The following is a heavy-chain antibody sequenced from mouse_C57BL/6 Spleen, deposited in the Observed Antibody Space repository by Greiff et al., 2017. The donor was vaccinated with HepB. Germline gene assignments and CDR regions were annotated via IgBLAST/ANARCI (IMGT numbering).Heavy chain of an antibody. V-gene: IGHV8-12*01. CDR1: GFSLSTSGMG. D-gene: IGHD2-1*01. CDR2: IYWDDDK. CDR3: ARRAEDGNYDAMDY. J-gene: IGHJ4*01. Sequence: QVTLKESGPGILQSSQTLSLTCSFSGFSLSTSGMGVSWIRQPSGKGLEWLAHIYWDDDKRYNPSLKSRLTISKDTSRNQVFLKITSVDTADTATYYCARRAEDGNYDAMDYWGQGTSVTVSS.